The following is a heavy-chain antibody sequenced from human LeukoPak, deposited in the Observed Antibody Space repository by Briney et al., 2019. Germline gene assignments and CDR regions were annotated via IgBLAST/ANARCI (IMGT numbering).Heavy chain of an antibody. D-gene: IGHD5-24*01. CDR1: GFTFSSYS. Sequence: GGSLRLSCAASGFTFSSYSMNWVRQAPGKGLEWVSSISSSSSYIYYADSVKGRFTISRDNAKNSLYLQMNSLRAEDTAVYYCARDTVEMATMGYYYYMDVWGKGTTVTVSS. CDR3: ARDTVEMATMGYYYYMDV. J-gene: IGHJ6*03. CDR2: ISSSSSYI. V-gene: IGHV3-21*01.